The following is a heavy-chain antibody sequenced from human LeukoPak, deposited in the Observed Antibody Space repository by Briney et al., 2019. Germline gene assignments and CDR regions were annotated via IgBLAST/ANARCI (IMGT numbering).Heavy chain of an antibody. CDR2: ITSSSSTI. CDR1: GFTFSSYS. Sequence: GGSLRLSCAASGFTFSSYSMNWVRQAPGKGLEWVSYITSSSSTIHYADSVKGRFTISRDNAKNSLYLQMNSLRAEDTAVYYCAREQPADYYDRSGYDFDIWGQGTMVTVSS. D-gene: IGHD3-22*01. J-gene: IGHJ3*02. V-gene: IGHV3-48*04. CDR3: AREQPADYYDRSGYDFDI.